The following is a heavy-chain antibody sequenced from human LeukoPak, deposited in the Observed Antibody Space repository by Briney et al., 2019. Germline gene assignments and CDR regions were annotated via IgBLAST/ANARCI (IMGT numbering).Heavy chain of an antibody. CDR3: ARDTLGEGEDANYAVYYFDY. D-gene: IGHD3-10*01. Sequence: PGGSLRLSCAASGFTVSSNYMSWVRQAPGKGLEWVSVIYSGGSKYYADSVKGRFTISRDNSKSTLYLQMNSLRAEDTAVYYCARDTLGEGEDANYAVYYFDYWGQGTVVTVSS. V-gene: IGHV3-66*01. CDR2: IYSGGSK. J-gene: IGHJ4*02. CDR1: GFTVSSNY.